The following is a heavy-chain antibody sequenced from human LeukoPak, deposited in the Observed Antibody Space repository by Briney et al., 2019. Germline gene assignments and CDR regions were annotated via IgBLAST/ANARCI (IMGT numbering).Heavy chain of an antibody. V-gene: IGHV3-48*03. CDR3: TRVGYSSSWYRKYYFDY. CDR2: ISSSGSTI. J-gene: IGHJ4*02. D-gene: IGHD6-13*01. Sequence: GGSLRLSCAASGLTFSSYEMNWVRQAPGKGLEWVSYISSSGSTIYYADSVKGRFTISRDNANNSLYLQMNSLRAEDTAVYYCTRVGYSSSWYRKYYFDYCGERTLVTVSS. CDR1: GLTFSSYE.